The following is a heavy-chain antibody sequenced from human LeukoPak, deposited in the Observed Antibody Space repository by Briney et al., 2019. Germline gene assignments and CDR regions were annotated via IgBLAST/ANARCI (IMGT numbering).Heavy chain of an antibody. CDR3: VKGVVPAAVGADAFDI. CDR1: GFTFSDFG. Sequence: GGSLRLSCAVAGFTFSDFGMHWVRQAPGKGLEWVSIISYDGSDEYYADSVKGRFAMSRDFFKNTLYLQMNSLRAEDTAVYYCVKGVVPAAVGADAFDIWGQGTMVTVSS. V-gene: IGHV3-30*18. J-gene: IGHJ3*02. D-gene: IGHD2-2*01. CDR2: ISYDGSDE.